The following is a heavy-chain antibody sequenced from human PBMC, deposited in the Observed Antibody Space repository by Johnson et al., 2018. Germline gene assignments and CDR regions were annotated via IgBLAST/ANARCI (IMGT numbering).Heavy chain of an antibody. Sequence: QVQLQESGPGLVEPAVTLLLRCNVSGESILSRTYFWGWVRQSPGKGLEWIGSLYYTGRTHYNPSLKSRFSISLDTSRNLFSLRLSSVTAADRGVYYCSRHLWNSGDYFDPFNVWGQGTLVTVSS. CDR2: LYYTGRT. D-gene: IGHD1/OR15-1a*01. CDR1: GESILSRTYF. CDR3: SRHLWNSGDYFDPFNV. V-gene: IGHV4-39*01. J-gene: IGHJ3*01.